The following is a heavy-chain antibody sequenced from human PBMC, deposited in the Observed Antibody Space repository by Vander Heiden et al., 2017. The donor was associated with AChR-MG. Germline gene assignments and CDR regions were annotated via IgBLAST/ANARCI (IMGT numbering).Heavy chain of an antibody. D-gene: IGHD6-13*01. J-gene: IGHJ4*02. CDR2: ITDSGDDT. CDR1: GFTFSNYA. V-gene: IGHV3-23*01. Sequence: EVQLLESGGVLVQPGGSLRLSCAVSGFTFSNYAMSWVRQAPEKGLEWVSAITDSGDDTYHADSVKGRFTISRDNSKNTLSLQMNSLRAEDTALYYCVKGSAAARPYYFDYWGQGTPVTVSS. CDR3: VKGSAAARPYYFDY.